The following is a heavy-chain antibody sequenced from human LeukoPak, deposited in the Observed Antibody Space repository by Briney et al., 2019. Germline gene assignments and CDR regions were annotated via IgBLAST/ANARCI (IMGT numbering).Heavy chain of an antibody. CDR2: IYHSGST. V-gene: IGHV4-30-2*01. Sequence: PSETLSLTCAVSGGSISSGGYSWSWIRQPPGKGLEWIGYIYHSGSTYYNPSLKSRVTISVDRSKNQFSLKLSSVTAADTAVYYCARVPITDGAFDIWGQGTMVTVSS. CDR3: ARVPITDGAFDI. J-gene: IGHJ3*02. D-gene: IGHD3-3*01. CDR1: GGSISSGGYS.